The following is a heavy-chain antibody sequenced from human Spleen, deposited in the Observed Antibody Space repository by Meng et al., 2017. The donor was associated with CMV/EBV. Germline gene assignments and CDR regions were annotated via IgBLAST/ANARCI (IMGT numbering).Heavy chain of an antibody. CDR1: GYRFTNYW. CDR2: IYPGDSDT. CDR3: ARQSYGSGSYDYHYYAMDV. V-gene: IGHV5-51*01. Sequence: GESLKISCKASGYRFTNYWIGWVRQMPGKGLEWMGIIYPGDSDTRYSPSFQGQVTISVDKSISTTYLQWSSLKASDTAMYYCARQSYGSGSYDYHYYAMDVWGQGTTVTVSS. J-gene: IGHJ6*02. D-gene: IGHD3-10*01.